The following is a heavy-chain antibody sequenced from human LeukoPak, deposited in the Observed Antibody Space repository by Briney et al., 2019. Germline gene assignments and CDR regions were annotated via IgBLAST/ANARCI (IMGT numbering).Heavy chain of an antibody. D-gene: IGHD6-13*01. CDR1: GYTFTSYV. Sequence: GASVKVSCKASGYTFTSYVINWVRQATGQGLEWMGWMNPNRGNKGYAQKFQGRVTMARNTSIGTAYMELSSLRSEDTAVYYCARLKLVRPGVGAFDIWGQGTMVTVSS. CDR2: MNPNRGNK. V-gene: IGHV1-8*01. J-gene: IGHJ3*02. CDR3: ARLKLVRPGVGAFDI.